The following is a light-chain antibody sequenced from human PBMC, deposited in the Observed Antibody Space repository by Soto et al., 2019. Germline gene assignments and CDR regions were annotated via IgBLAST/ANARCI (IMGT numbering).Light chain of an antibody. V-gene: IGLV2-14*03. Sequence: QSVLSQPASVSGSPGQSITISCTGSSSDVGRYDYVSWYQQHPDKAPKLMIFDVNNRPSGVSNRFSGSKSGNTASLTISGLQAEDEADYYCNSYTTSDSYVFGTGTKFTFL. CDR2: DVN. CDR3: NSYTTSDSYV. CDR1: SSDVGRYDY. J-gene: IGLJ1*01.